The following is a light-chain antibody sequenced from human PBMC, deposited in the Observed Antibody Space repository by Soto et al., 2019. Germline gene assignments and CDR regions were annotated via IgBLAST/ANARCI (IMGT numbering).Light chain of an antibody. CDR2: GAS. CDR1: QSVSSSY. Sequence: EIVLTQSPGTLSLSPGERATLSCRASQSVSSSYLAWYQQKPGQAPRPLIYGASSRATGIPDRFSGSGSRTDFTLTISRLEPEDFAVYYCQQYGSSPWTFGQGTKV. CDR3: QQYGSSPWT. V-gene: IGKV3-20*01. J-gene: IGKJ1*01.